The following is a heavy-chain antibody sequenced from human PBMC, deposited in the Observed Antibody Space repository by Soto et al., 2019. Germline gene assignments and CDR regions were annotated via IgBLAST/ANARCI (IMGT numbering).Heavy chain of an antibody. CDR2: ISGSGGST. V-gene: IGHV3-23*01. D-gene: IGHD2-21*02. Sequence: GSLRLSCAASGFTFSSYAMSWVRQAPGKGLEWVSAISGSGGSTYYADSVKGRFTISRDNSKNTLYLQMNSLRAEDTAVYYCANGPFLVTYFDYWGQGTLVTVSS. CDR3: ANGPFLVTYFDY. CDR1: GFTFSSYA. J-gene: IGHJ4*02.